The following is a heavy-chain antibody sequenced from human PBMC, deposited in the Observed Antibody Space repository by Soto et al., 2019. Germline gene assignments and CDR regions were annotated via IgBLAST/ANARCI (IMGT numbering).Heavy chain of an antibody. CDR3: AKVNSYGSPSPLFYYYYGMDV. V-gene: IGHV3-23*01. CDR2: ISGSGGST. Sequence: EVQLLESGGGLVQPGGSLRLSCAASGFTFSSYAMSWVRQAPGKGLEWVSAISGSGGSTYYADSVKGRFTISRDNSKNTLYLQMNSLRAEDTAVYYCAKVNSYGSPSPLFYYYYGMDVWGQGTTVTVSS. J-gene: IGHJ6*02. CDR1: GFTFSSYA. D-gene: IGHD5-18*01.